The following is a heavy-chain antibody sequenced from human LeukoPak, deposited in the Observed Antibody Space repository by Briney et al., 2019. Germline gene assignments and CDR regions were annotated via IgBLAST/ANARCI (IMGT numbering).Heavy chain of an antibody. CDR1: GVYISSSSYY. CDR2: IYYSGST. J-gene: IGHJ5*02. Sequence: SETLSLTCTVSGVYISSSSYYWGWIRQPPGENLEWIGSIYYSGSTYYNPSLKSRVTISVDTSKNRFSLKLSSVTAADTAVCYCARLGYCTNAVCYNWFDPWGQGTLVTVSS. V-gene: IGHV4-39*01. D-gene: IGHD2-8*01. CDR3: ARLGYCTNAVCYNWFDP.